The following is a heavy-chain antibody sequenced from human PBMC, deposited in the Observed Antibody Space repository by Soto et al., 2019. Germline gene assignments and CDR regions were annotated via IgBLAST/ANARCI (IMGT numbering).Heavy chain of an antibody. D-gene: IGHD2-2*01. CDR3: ARGYCSSTSCPFDY. CDR1: GGSFSGYY. CDR2: INHSGST. V-gene: IGHV4-34*01. Sequence: QVQLQQWGAGLLKPSETLSLTCAVYGGSFSGYYWSWIRQPPGKGLEWIGEINHSGSTNYNPSLKSRVTISVDTSKNQFSLKLSSVTAADTAVYYCARGYCSSTSCPFDYWDQGTLVTVSS. J-gene: IGHJ4*02.